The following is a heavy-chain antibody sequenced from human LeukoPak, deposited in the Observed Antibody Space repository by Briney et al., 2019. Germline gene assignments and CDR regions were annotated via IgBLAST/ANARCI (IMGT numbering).Heavy chain of an antibody. CDR3: ARDLTQSGGNYGDGMDV. J-gene: IGHJ6*02. CDR2: ISGSGGST. V-gene: IGHV3-23*01. D-gene: IGHD1-26*01. Sequence: GGSLRLSCAASGFTFSSYAMSWVRQAPGKGLEWVSAISGSGGSTYYADSVKGRFTISRDNSKNTLYLQMNSLRAEDAAVYYCARDLTQSGGNYGDGMDVWGQGTTVTVSS. CDR1: GFTFSSYA.